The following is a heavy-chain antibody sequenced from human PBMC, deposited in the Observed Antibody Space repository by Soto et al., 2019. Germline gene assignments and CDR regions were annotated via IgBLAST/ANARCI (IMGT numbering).Heavy chain of an antibody. J-gene: IGHJ6*02. Sequence: QVQLVQSGAEVKEPGSSVRVSCKASGGTFDNFIMNWVRQTPGQGLEWMGGIVPMLGTPTYAEKFKGRVTLSATGSTSTMYMEVTSLRSEDTAIYYCARNGTYSSSLRQDSGMAVWGHGTTVTVSS. CDR2: IVPMLGTP. V-gene: IGHV1-69*01. CDR1: GGTFDNFI. CDR3: ARNGTYSSSLRQDSGMAV. D-gene: IGHD1-26*01.